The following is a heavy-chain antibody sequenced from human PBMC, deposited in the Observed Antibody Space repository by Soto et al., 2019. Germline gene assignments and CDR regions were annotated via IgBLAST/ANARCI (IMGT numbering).Heavy chain of an antibody. CDR1: GGSISPHY. CDR3: AKDRYYGGADY. Sequence: QVQLRESGPGLVKPSETLSLTCIVSGGSISPHYWSWIRQPPGKGLEWIGYIYYSGSTTYNPSLKRRVTMSVDTSKNQFSLRLSSVTAAYTAVYYCAKDRYYGGADYWGQGTQVAVSS. D-gene: IGHD3-10*01. J-gene: IGHJ4*02. V-gene: IGHV4-59*11. CDR2: IYYSGST.